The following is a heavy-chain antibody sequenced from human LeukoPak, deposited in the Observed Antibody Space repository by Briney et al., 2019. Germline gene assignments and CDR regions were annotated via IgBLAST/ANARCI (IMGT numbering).Heavy chain of an antibody. V-gene: IGHV3-30-3*01. CDR3: ARQGSSSFWFDP. Sequence: GSSLRLSCAASGFTFSSYAMHWVRQAPGKGLEWVAVISYDGSNKYYADSVKGRFTISRDNSKNTLYLQMNSLRAEDTAVYYCARQGSSSFWFDPWGQGTLVTVSS. D-gene: IGHD6-13*01. CDR2: ISYDGSNK. CDR1: GFTFSSYA. J-gene: IGHJ5*02.